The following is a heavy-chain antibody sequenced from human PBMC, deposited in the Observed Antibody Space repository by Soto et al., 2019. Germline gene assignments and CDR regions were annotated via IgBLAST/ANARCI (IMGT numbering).Heavy chain of an antibody. CDR1: NGSISTNGHY. D-gene: IGHD6-19*01. J-gene: IGHJ4*02. CDR3: AREQWGFDS. CDR2: IYYTGHS. V-gene: IGHV4-31*03. Sequence: QVQLQESGPELVKSSQTLSLTCTVSNGSISTNGHYWTWIRQRPGKGLEWIAYIYYTGHSYYNPSLKSRRTISIDTSKNQSSLTLRSVPAADTAVYYFAREQWGFDSWGQGTLVTVSS.